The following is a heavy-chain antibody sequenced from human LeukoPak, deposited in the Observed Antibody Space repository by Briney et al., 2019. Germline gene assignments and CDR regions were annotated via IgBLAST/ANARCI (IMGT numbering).Heavy chain of an antibody. J-gene: IGHJ4*02. CDR2: IYYSGSS. Sequence: SETLSLTCTVSGGSLSSNYWSWIRQPPGKGLEWIAYIYYSGSSNYNPSLKSRVTISGDTSKNQFSLKLNSVTAADTAVYYCARTTSVVGGFDSWGQGTLVTVSS. CDR3: ARTTSVVGGFDS. CDR1: GGSLSSNY. V-gene: IGHV4-59*01. D-gene: IGHD5/OR15-5a*01.